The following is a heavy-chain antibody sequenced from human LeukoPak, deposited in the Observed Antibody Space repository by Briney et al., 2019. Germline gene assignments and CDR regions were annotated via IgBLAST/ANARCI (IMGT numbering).Heavy chain of an antibody. V-gene: IGHV3-21*01. J-gene: IGHJ4*02. Sequence: GGTLRLSCAASGFTFTRYGMTWVRQAPGKGLDWVSAISGPDGATYYADSVKGRFTISRDNAKNSLYLQMNSLRAEDTAVYYCARGGLGNFDWGQGTLVTVSS. CDR3: ARGGLGNFD. CDR2: ISGPDGAT. CDR1: GFTFTRYG. D-gene: IGHD4-23*01.